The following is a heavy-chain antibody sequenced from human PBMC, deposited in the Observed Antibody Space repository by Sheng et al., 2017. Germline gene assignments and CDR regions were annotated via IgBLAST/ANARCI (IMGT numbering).Heavy chain of an antibody. V-gene: IGHV1-69*02. CDR3: AVGTMVRGAPPVRGYYYYMDV. Sequence: QVQLVQSGAEVKKPGSSVKVSCKASGGTFSSYTISWVRQAPGQGLEWMGRIIPILGIANYAQKFQGRVTITADKSTSTAYMELSSLRSEDTAVYYCAVGTMVRGAPPVRGYYYYMDVWGKGTTVTVSS. D-gene: IGHD3-10*01. CDR1: GGTFSSYT. J-gene: IGHJ6*03. CDR2: IIPILGIA.